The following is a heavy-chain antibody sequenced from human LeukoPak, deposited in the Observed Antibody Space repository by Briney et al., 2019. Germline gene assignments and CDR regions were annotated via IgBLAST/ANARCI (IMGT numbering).Heavy chain of an antibody. CDR1: GFTLRYYW. V-gene: IGHV3-7*01. CDR2: IQEDGSNK. J-gene: IGHJ3*02. Sequence: PGGSLRLSCAASGFTLRYYWMSWVRQAPGKGLEWVANIQEDGSNKYYVGSVKGRFTISRDNAKNSVYLQMNSLRAEDTAVYYCAREARGTRAAFDIWGQGTVVTVS. D-gene: IGHD1-1*01. CDR3: AREARGTRAAFDI.